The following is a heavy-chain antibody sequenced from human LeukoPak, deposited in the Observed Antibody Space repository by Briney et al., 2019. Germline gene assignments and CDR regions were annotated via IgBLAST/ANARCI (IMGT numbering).Heavy chain of an antibody. CDR3: ARAPKFRLVGVPKGPFDP. CDR1: GFTFSSYG. V-gene: IGHV3-23*01. D-gene: IGHD1-26*01. J-gene: IGHJ5*02. Sequence: GGSLRLSCAASGFTFSSYGMSWVRQAPGKGLEWVSAISGSGGSTYYADSVKGRFTISRDNSKNTLYLQMNSLRAEDTAVYYCARAPKFRLVGVPKGPFDPWGQGTLVTVSS. CDR2: ISGSGGST.